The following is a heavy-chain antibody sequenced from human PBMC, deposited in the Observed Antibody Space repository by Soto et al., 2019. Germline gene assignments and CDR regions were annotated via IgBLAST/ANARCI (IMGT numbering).Heavy chain of an antibody. J-gene: IGHJ4*02. CDR2: IYLSGST. Sequence: SETLSLTCAVSGYSISSGYYWGWIRQPPGKGLEWIGSIYLSGSTYYNPSLKSRVTISVDTSKNQFSLKLDSVTAADTAVYYCARVSGYFDYWGQGTLVTVSS. V-gene: IGHV4-38-2*01. CDR3: ARVSGYFDY. CDR1: GYSISSGYY.